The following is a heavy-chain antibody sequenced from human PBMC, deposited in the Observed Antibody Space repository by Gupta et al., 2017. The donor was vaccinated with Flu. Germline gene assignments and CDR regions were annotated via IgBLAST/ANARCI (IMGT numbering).Heavy chain of an antibody. D-gene: IGHD1-26*01. J-gene: IGHJ4*02. CDR2: ISYDGSEE. V-gene: IGHV3-30*18. CDR3: VKVPRTWIRWGFDF. Sequence: RQAPGKGLWWVAVISYDGSEEYYAESVKCRFTISRDNSKDALFLEMNDLRIDDTAMYYCVKVPRTWIRWGFDFWGLGTQVTVSS.